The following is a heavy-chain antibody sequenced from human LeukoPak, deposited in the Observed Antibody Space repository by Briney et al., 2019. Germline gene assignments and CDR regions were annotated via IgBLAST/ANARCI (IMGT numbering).Heavy chain of an antibody. CDR2: ISGDGGST. V-gene: IGHV3-43*02. D-gene: IGHD3-22*01. J-gene: IGHJ6*03. CDR1: GSTFDDYA. Sequence: GGSLRLSCAASGSTFDDYAMHWVRQAPGKGLEWVSLISGDGGSTYYADSVKGRFTISRDNSKNSLYLQMNSLRTEDTALYYCAKDFRPRITMKGAYMDVWGKGTTVTVSS. CDR3: AKDFRPRITMKGAYMDV.